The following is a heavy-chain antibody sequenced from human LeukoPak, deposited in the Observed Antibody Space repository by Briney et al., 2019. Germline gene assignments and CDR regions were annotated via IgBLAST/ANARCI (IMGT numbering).Heavy chain of an antibody. CDR3: AKDVDTAMVTGDYYYGMDV. CDR1: GFSFGSYP. D-gene: IGHD5-18*01. J-gene: IGHJ6*02. V-gene: IGHV3-23*01. Sequence: PGGSLRLSCAGSGFSFGSYPMSWVRQAPGKGLEWVSAISGSGGSTYYADSVKGRFTISRDNSKNTLYLQMNSLRAEDTAVYYCAKDVDTAMVTGDYYYGMDVWGQGTTVTVSS. CDR2: ISGSGGST.